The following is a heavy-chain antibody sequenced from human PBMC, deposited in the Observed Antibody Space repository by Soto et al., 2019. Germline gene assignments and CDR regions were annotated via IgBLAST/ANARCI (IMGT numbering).Heavy chain of an antibody. Sequence: QVHLVQSGAEVKKPGASVKVSCKGSGYGFTTYGITWVRQAPGQGREWMAWISAHNGNTNYAQKLQGRVTVTRDTSTSKDYMELRRMRSDETAVYSCARGRYGDYWGQGALVTVSS. CDR3: ARGRYGDY. CDR1: GYGFTTYG. D-gene: IGHD1-1*01. V-gene: IGHV1-18*01. CDR2: ISAHNGNT. J-gene: IGHJ4*02.